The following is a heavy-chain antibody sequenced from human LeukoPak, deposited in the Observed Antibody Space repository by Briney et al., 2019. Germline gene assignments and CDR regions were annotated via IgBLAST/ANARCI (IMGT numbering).Heavy chain of an antibody. Sequence: GGSLRLSCAASGFTFSSFGMHWVRQAPGKGLEWVAFIRYDGSNKYYADSVKGRFTISRDNSKNTLYLQMDSLRADDTAVYYCAIDHNSRWELLGYSGQGTLVSVSS. CDR3: AIDHNSRWELLGY. D-gene: IGHD1-26*01. CDR1: GFTFSSFG. CDR2: IRYDGSNK. V-gene: IGHV3-30*02. J-gene: IGHJ4*02.